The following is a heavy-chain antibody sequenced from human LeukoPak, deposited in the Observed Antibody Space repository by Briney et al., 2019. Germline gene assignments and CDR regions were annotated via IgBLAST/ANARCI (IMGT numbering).Heavy chain of an antibody. CDR3: ARSGGYSSGWYDY. V-gene: IGHV1-69*05. Sequence: ASVKVSCKASGGTFSSYAISWVRQAPGQGLEWMGRIIPIFGTANYAQKFQGRVTINTDEPTSTAYMELSSLRSEDTAVYYCARSGGYSSGWYDYWGQGTLVTVSS. CDR2: IIPIFGTA. D-gene: IGHD6-19*01. CDR1: GGTFSSYA. J-gene: IGHJ4*02.